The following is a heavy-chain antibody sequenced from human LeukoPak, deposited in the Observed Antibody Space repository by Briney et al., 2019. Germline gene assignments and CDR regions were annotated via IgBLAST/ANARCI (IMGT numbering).Heavy chain of an antibody. CDR3: ARGYSGYESNY. CDR1: GGSISSYY. Sequence: PSETLSLTCTVSGGSISSYYWSWLRQPPGKGLEWIGYIYYSGSTNYNPSLKSRVTISVDTSKNQFSLKLSSVTAADTAVYYCARGYSGYESNYWGQGTLVTVSS. D-gene: IGHD5-12*01. CDR2: IYYSGST. V-gene: IGHV4-59*01. J-gene: IGHJ4*02.